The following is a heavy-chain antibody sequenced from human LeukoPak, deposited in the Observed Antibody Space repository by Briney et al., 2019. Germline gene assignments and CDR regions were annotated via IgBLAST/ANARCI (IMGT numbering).Heavy chain of an antibody. J-gene: IGHJ6*02. CDR1: GLTFSIYA. CDR3: ARDPYYADYVDFYTMDV. D-gene: IGHD4-17*01. V-gene: IGHV3-30*04. CDR2: ISYDGSNK. Sequence: GRSLRLSCAASGLTFSIYAMHWVRQAPGKGLEWVAVISYDGSNKYYTDSVKGGFTISRDNSKNSLFLQMNSLRAEDTALYYCARDPYYADYVDFYTMDVWGQGTTVTVSS.